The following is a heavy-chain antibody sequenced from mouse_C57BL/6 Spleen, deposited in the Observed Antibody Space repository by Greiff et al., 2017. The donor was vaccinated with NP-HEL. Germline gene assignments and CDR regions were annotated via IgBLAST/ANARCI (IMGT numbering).Heavy chain of an antibody. CDR1: GYTFTDYY. V-gene: IGHV1-19*01. D-gene: IGHD2-10*01. J-gene: IGHJ2*01. CDR3: AREGPPYSLDY. Sequence: EVQLQQSGPVLVKPGASVKMSCKASGYTFTDYYMNWVKQSHGKSLEWIGVINPYNGGTSYNQKFKGKATLTVDKSSSTAYMELNSLTSEDSAVYYCAREGPPYSLDYWGQGTTLTVSS. CDR2: INPYNGGT.